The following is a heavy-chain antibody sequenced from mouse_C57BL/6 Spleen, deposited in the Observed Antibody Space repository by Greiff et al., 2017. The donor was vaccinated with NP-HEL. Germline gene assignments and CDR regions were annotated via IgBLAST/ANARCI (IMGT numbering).Heavy chain of an antibody. CDR3: ARLDYYYGSSYVDWFAY. V-gene: IGHV1-4*01. D-gene: IGHD1-1*01. J-gene: IGHJ3*01. Sequence: QVQLQQSGAELARPGASVKMSCKASGYTFTSYTMHWVKQRPGQGLEWIGYINPSSGDTKYNQKFKDKATLTADKSSSTAYMQLSSLTSEDSAVYYCARLDYYYGSSYVDWFAYWGQGTLVTVSA. CDR2: INPSSGDT. CDR1: GYTFTSYT.